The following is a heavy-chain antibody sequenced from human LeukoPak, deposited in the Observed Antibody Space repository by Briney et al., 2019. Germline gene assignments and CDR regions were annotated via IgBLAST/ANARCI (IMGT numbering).Heavy chain of an antibody. D-gene: IGHD6-13*01. CDR1: GFTFSSYS. J-gene: IGHJ4*02. Sequence: GGSLRLSCAASGFTFSSYSMNWVRQAPGKGLEWVSSISSSSSYIYYADSVKGRFTISRDNAKNSLYLQMNSLRAEDTAVYYCARGAAGSHSGIDYWGQGALVTVSS. V-gene: IGHV3-21*01. CDR2: ISSSSSYI. CDR3: ARGAAGSHSGIDY.